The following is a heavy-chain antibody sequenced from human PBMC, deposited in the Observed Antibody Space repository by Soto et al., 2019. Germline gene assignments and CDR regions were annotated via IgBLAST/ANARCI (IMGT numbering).Heavy chain of an antibody. CDR2: ISHYGNT. J-gene: IGHJ5*02. Sequence: QVQLQESGPGLVEPSGTLSLTCGVSGGSMRNDDWWSWVRQTPGKGLEWIGEISHYGNTNYNPSLKSRVTMSIDTSKNQFSLKVRSLTAADTAMYYCARTGDCTSGICYVGWFDPWGQGTLVSVSS. D-gene: IGHD2-2*01. V-gene: IGHV4-4*02. CDR1: GGSMRNDDW. CDR3: ARTGDCTSGICYVGWFDP.